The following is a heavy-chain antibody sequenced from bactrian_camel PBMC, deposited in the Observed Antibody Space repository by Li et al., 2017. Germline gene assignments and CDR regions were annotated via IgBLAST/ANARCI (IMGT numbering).Heavy chain of an antibody. CDR2: ISSGGGTA. CDR3: AADRGVFVGWSQRCKKDDYMY. Sequence: VQLVESGGGSVQAGGSLRLSCAPSGYTSYMGWFRQAPGQGLEWVSFISSGGGTADYADSVNGRFSISRDNAKNTLTLQANDLKPDDTAMYYCAADRGVFVGWSQRCKKDDYMYSGLGTQVTVS. D-gene: IGHD1*01. J-gene: IGHJ4*01. CDR1: GYTSY. V-gene: IGHV3S36*01.